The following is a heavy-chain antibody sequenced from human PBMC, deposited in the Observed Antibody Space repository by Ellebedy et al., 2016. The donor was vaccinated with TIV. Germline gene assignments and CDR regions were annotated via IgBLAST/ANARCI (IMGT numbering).Heavy chain of an antibody. J-gene: IGHJ4*02. V-gene: IGHV3-7*01. Sequence: GESLKISCAASGFSFSSYWMSWVRQAPGKGLEWVANIKQDGSEKYYVDSVKGRFTITRDNAKNSLSLQINSLRAEDTAIYYCASATREVNYFDYWGQGTLVTVSS. CDR3: ASATREVNYFDY. CDR2: IKQDGSEK. CDR1: GFSFSSYW. D-gene: IGHD3-10*01.